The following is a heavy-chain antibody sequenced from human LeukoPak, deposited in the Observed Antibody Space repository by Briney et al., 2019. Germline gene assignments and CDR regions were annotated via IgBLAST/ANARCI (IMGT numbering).Heavy chain of an antibody. Sequence: PSETLSLTCTVSGGSISSDTYSWSWVRQPAGKGLEWIGRIYTSGSTNYNPSLKSRVTISVDTSKNQSSLKLNSVTAADTAFYYCARAGGLGTYYPNWFDPWGQGTLVTVSS. V-gene: IGHV4-61*02. CDR1: GGSISSDTYS. CDR3: ARAGGLGTYYPNWFDP. CDR2: IYTSGST. D-gene: IGHD3-10*01. J-gene: IGHJ5*02.